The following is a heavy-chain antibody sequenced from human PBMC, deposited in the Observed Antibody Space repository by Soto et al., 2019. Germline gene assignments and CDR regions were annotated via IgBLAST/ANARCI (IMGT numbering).Heavy chain of an antibody. V-gene: IGHV2-5*04. D-gene: IGHD2-21*02. CDR3: VRASGGGNSAYFDY. Sequence: VSGPTLVNPTQTLTLTCTFSGFSLSTSGVGVGWIRQPPGKALEWLALIYWDDDKRYSPSLKSRLTITKDTSKNQVVLTMTNMDPVDTGTYYCVRASGGGNSAYFDYWGQGTXVTVSS. CDR2: IYWDDDK. CDR1: GFSLSTSGVG. J-gene: IGHJ4*02.